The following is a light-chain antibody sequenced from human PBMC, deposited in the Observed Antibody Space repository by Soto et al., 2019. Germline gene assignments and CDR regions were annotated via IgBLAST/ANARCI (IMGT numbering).Light chain of an antibody. CDR3: QQYNDWGT. CDR1: QSVSSN. CDR2: GAS. V-gene: IGKV3-15*01. Sequence: EIVMTQSPATLSASPGERVTLSCRASQSVSSNLAWVQQKPGQAPRLLIFGASTRATGIPVRFSGSGSGTDFTLTISSLQSEDFAVYYCQQYNDWGTFGQGTKV. J-gene: IGKJ1*01.